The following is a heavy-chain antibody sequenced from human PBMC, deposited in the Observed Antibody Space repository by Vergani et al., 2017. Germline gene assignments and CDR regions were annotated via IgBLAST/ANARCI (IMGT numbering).Heavy chain of an antibody. V-gene: IGHV3-33*08. CDR1: GFTFSSYG. Sequence: QVQLVESGGGVVQPGRSLRLSCAASGFTFSSYGMHWVRQAPGKGLEWVAFIRYDGSNKYYADSVKGRFTISRDNSKNTLYLQMNSLRAEDTAVYYCAGARPYYGMDVWGQGTTVTVSS. CDR2: IRYDGSNK. CDR3: AGARPYYGMDV. J-gene: IGHJ6*02. D-gene: IGHD4/OR15-4a*01.